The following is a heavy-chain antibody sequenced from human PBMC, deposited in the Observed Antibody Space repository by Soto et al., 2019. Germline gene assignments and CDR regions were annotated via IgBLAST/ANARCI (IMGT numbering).Heavy chain of an antibody. D-gene: IGHD6-6*01. Sequence: QVQLVDSGGGLVKPGWSLRLSCAASGFTFSDYYMSWIRQAPGKGLEWVSYISSSGSTIYYADSVKGRFTISRDNAKDSLYLKMNSLRAEDTAVYYCARDSSIAAHTFDYWGQGTLVTVSS. CDR3: ARDSSIAAHTFDY. CDR1: GFTFSDYY. V-gene: IGHV3-11*01. J-gene: IGHJ4*02. CDR2: ISSSGSTI.